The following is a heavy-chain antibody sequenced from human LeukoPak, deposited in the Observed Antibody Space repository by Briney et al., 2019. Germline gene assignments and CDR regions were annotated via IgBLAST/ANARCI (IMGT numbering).Heavy chain of an antibody. CDR3: AKGGEEEPLAGTFDY. V-gene: IGHV3-9*03. J-gene: IGHJ4*02. D-gene: IGHD6-19*01. CDR1: GFTFDDYA. Sequence: GGSLRLSCAASGFTFDDYAMHWVRQAPGKGLEWVSGISWNSGSIGYADSVKGRFTISRDNAKSSLYLQMNSLRAEDMALYYCAKGGEEEPLAGTFDYWGQGTLVTVSS. CDR2: ISWNSGSI.